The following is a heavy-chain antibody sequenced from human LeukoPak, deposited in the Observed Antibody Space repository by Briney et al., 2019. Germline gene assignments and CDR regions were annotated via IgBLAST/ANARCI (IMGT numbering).Heavy chain of an antibody. V-gene: IGHV3-48*04. Sequence: GGSLRLSCAASGFTFSSYWMTWVRQAPGKGLEWVSYISSSGSPIYYADSVKGRITSSRDNAKNSLYLQMNSLRAEDTAVYYCARDSGLGSYYNEWGQGTLVTVAA. CDR1: GFTFSSYW. D-gene: IGHD3-10*01. CDR2: ISSSGSPI. J-gene: IGHJ4*02. CDR3: ARDSGLGSYYNE.